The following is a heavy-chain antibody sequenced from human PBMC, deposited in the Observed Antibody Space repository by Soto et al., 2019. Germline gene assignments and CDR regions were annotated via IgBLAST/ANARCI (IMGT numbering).Heavy chain of an antibody. V-gene: IGHV3-23*01. CDR1: GFTFDNYA. D-gene: IGHD2-2*01. CDR3: AKGSSTSRPYYFDY. J-gene: IGHJ4*02. CDR2: ITGSGGST. Sequence: EVQLLESGGGLVQPGGSLRLSCAASGFTFDNYAMSWVRQTPGKGLEWVSAITGSGGSTYYADSVKGRFTISRDNSKNTLYLQMNTLGAEDTAVYYCAKGSSTSRPYYFDYWGQGTLVTVSS.